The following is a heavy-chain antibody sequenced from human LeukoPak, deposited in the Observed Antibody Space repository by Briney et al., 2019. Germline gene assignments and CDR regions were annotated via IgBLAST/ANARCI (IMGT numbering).Heavy chain of an antibody. CDR3: AKDGRRISMIGVVRRGHYFDY. Sequence: GGSLRLSCAASRFTFSTYWMHWVRQAPGKGLVWVSRINSDGSSTGYADSVKGRFTISRDNSKNTLDLQMNSLRAEDTAVYYCAKDGRRISMIGVVRRGHYFDYWGQGILVTVSS. V-gene: IGHV3-74*01. CDR2: INSDGSST. CDR1: RFTFSTYW. J-gene: IGHJ4*02. D-gene: IGHD3-22*01.